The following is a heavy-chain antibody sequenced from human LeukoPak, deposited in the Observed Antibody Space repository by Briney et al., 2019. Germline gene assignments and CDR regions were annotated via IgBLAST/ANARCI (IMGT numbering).Heavy chain of an antibody. J-gene: IGHJ4*02. D-gene: IGHD3-10*01. CDR2: IYTSGST. V-gene: IGHV4-61*02. CDR3: ARDIERGHFDY. Sequence: SETLSPTCTVSGGSISSGSYYWSWIRQPAGTGLEWIGRIYTSGSTNYNPSLKSRVTISVDTSKNQFSLKLSSVTAADTAVYYCARDIERGHFDYRGQGTLVTVSP. CDR1: GGSISSGSYY.